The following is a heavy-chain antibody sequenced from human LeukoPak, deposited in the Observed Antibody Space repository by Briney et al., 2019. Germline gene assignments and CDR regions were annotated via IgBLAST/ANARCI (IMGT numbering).Heavy chain of an antibody. CDR2: IYYSGST. Sequence: PSETLSLTCTVSGGSISTSNYYWGWIRQPPGKGLEWIGSIYYSGSTYYNPSLKSRVTISVDTSKNQFSLKLSSVTAADTAVYYCARVRFGEPQFDPWGQGTLVTVSS. D-gene: IGHD3-10*01. J-gene: IGHJ5*02. CDR1: GGSISTSNYY. CDR3: ARVRFGEPQFDP. V-gene: IGHV4-39*07.